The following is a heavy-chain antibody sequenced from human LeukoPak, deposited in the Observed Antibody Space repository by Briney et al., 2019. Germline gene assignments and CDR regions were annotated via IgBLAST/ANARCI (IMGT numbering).Heavy chain of an antibody. CDR1: GYTFNGYY. CDR3: ARSVSPNYYLVCNY. D-gene: IGHD3-10*01. Sequence: ASVKVSCKASGYTFNGYYMHWVRQAPGQGLEWMGRINPNSGGTNYAQKFQGRVTMTRDTSISTAYMGLSRVRSDDTSVYYCARSVSPNYYLVCNYWGQGTLVTVSS. J-gene: IGHJ4*02. V-gene: IGHV1-2*06. CDR2: INPNSGGT.